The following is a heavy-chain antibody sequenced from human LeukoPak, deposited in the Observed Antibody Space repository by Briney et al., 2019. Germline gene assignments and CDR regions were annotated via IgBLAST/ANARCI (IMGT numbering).Heavy chain of an antibody. Sequence: SETLSLTCTVSGGSISSYYWSWIRQPPGKGLEWIGYIYYSGSTYYNPSLKSRVTISVDTSKNQFSLKLSSVTAADTAVYYCARFPIVVVPAAIPWFDPWGQGTLVTVSS. CDR1: GGSISSYY. D-gene: IGHD2-2*02. V-gene: IGHV4-59*01. CDR3: ARFPIVVVPAAIPWFDP. J-gene: IGHJ5*02. CDR2: IYYSGST.